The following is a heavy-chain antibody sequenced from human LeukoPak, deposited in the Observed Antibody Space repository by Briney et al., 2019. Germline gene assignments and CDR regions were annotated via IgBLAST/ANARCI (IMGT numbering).Heavy chain of an antibody. D-gene: IGHD5-24*01. CDR1: GFTFNTYS. CDR2: ISSRSTYI. J-gene: IGHJ4*02. V-gene: IGHV3-21*01. CDR3: ARMASNSFGDY. Sequence: GGSLRLSCTASGFTFNTYSMSWVRQAPGKGLEWVSSISSRSTYIYYADSVKGRFTISRDNAKNSLFLQMNSLRADDTALYYCARMASNSFGDYWGQGTLVTVSS.